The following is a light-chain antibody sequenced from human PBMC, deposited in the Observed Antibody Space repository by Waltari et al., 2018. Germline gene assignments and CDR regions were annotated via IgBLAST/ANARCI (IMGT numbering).Light chain of an antibody. CDR3: QNHERLPAT. J-gene: IGKJ1*01. CDR2: AAS. V-gene: IGKV3-20*01. Sequence: EIVLTQSPGTLSLSPGERATLSCRSSQSIGRYLVWYQQKPGQSPGLLISAASSKSTGIPDRFSGSWSVTDFSLTISRLEPEDFAVYYCQNHERLPATFGQGTKVEIK. CDR1: QSIGRY.